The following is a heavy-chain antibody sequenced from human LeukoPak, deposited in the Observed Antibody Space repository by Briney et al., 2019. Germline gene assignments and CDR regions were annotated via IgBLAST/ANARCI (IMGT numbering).Heavy chain of an antibody. CDR1: GFTFSSYN. Sequence: GGSLRLSCAASGFTFSSYNINWVRQAPGMGLQWVSSISSRSSYIYYADSVKGRFTISRDNAKNSLYLQMNSLRAEDTAVYYCASGQSLGFDYWGQGTLVTVSS. J-gene: IGHJ4*02. V-gene: IGHV3-21*01. CDR2: ISSRSSYI. CDR3: ASGQSLGFDY. D-gene: IGHD6-19*01.